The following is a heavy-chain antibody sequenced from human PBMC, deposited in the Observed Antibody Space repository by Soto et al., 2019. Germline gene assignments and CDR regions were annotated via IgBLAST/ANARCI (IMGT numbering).Heavy chain of an antibody. Sequence: NPSETLSLTCTVSGGSISSGGYYWSWIRQHPGKGLEWIGYIYYSGSTYYNPSLKSRVTISVDTSKNQFSLKLSSVTAADTAVYYRARDGRDYDFWSGYHYGMDVWGQGTTVTVSS. D-gene: IGHD3-3*01. J-gene: IGHJ6*02. CDR1: GGSISSGGYY. V-gene: IGHV4-31*03. CDR2: IYYSGST. CDR3: ARDGRDYDFWSGYHYGMDV.